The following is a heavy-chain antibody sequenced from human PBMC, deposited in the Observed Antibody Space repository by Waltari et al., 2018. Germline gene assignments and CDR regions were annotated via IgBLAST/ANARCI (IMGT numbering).Heavy chain of an antibody. CDR2: ISWNGENV. D-gene: IGHD1-26*01. J-gene: IGHJ3*01. CDR3: ARKIRTYYVVAFDL. Sequence: EAQLVESGGGLVQPGRSLRLSCAVSGFTFDDHAMHWVRQAPGKGLEWVSSISWNGENVAYADSVKGRYTISRDNAKKSLFLQMNSVRPEDTALYYCARKIRTYYVVAFDLWGQGTMVLVSS. CDR1: GFTFDDHA. V-gene: IGHV3-9*01.